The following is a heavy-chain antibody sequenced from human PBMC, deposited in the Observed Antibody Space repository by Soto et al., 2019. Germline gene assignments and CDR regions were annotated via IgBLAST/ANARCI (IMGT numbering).Heavy chain of an antibody. CDR1: GFIVSSNY. J-gene: IGHJ6*02. Sequence: VQLVESGGGVVQPGRSLRLSCAASGFIVSSNYMSWVRQGPGKGLEWVSVIYSGGSTYYADSVKGRFTISRDNSKNTLYLQMNSLRAEDTAVYYCARASTYGSPWYYGMDVWGQGTTVTVSS. V-gene: IGHV3-53*01. CDR3: ARASTYGSPWYYGMDV. CDR2: IYSGGST. D-gene: IGHD3-10*01.